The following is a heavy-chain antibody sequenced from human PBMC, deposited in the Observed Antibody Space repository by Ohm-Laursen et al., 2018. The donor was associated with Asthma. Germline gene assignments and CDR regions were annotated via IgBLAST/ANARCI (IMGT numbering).Heavy chain of an antibody. CDR2: GGSYYDGGLK. Sequence: SLILSCSASGFTFRSYAMHWVRQAPGKGLEWVAVGGSYYDGGLKYYADSVNGRFTVSRDDSKNTLYLQMNSLRPDDTAVYYCARDVMEWYLPAFDFWGQGTLVTVSS. CDR1: GFTFRSYA. D-gene: IGHD3-3*01. J-gene: IGHJ4*02. V-gene: IGHV3-30-3*01. CDR3: ARDVMEWYLPAFDF.